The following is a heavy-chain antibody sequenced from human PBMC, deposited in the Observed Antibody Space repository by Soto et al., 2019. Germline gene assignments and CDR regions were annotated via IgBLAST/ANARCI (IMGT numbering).Heavy chain of an antibody. J-gene: IGHJ6*02. V-gene: IGHV1-3*01. CDR3: ARDRRYCSSTSCHKGYYYGMDV. CDR1: GYTFTSYA. D-gene: IGHD2-2*02. Sequence: ASVKVSCKASGYTFTSYAMHWVRQAPGQRLEWMGWINAGNGNTKYSQKFQGRVIITRDTSASTAYMELSSLRSEDTAVYYCARDRRYCSSTSCHKGYYYGMDVWGQGTTVTVSS. CDR2: INAGNGNT.